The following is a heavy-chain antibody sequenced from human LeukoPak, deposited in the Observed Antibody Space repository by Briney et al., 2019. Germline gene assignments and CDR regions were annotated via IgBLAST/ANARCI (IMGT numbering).Heavy chain of an antibody. CDR3: ARVQSSSSRTFDF. J-gene: IGHJ4*02. D-gene: IGHD6-6*01. V-gene: IGHV3-11*01. Sequence: GGSLRLSSAASGFTFSDYYMSWIHQAPGKGLEWVSYISDSGSAISYADSVRGRFTISRDNAKNSLYLQVNSLRAEDTAVYYCARVQSSSSRTFDFWGQGTLVTVSS. CDR1: GFTFSDYY. CDR2: ISDSGSAI.